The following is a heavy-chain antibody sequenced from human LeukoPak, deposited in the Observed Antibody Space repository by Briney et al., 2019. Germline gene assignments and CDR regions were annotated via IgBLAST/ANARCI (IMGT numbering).Heavy chain of an antibody. J-gene: IGHJ6*02. V-gene: IGHV1-18*01. Sequence: ASVKVSCKASGYTFTSYGISRVRQAPGQGLEWMGWISAYNGNTNYAQKLQGRVTMTTDTSTSTAYMELRSLRSDDTAVYYCARDKGYYYGSGSRYYYYYGMDVWGQGTTVTVSS. CDR1: GYTFTSYG. D-gene: IGHD3-10*01. CDR3: ARDKGYYYGSGSRYYYYYGMDV. CDR2: ISAYNGNT.